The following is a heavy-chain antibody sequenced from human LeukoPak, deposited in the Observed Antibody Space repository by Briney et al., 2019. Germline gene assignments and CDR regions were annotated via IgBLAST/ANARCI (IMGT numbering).Heavy chain of an antibody. J-gene: IGHJ3*02. CDR3: ARAARAAADAFDI. CDR1: GFTFSSYA. D-gene: IGHD6-13*01. Sequence: GGSLRLSCVASGFTFSSYAMSWVRQAPGKGQEWVSAISGSGGSTYYADSVKGRFTISRDNAKNSLYLQMNSLRAEDTAVYYCARAARAAADAFDIWGQGTMVTVSS. V-gene: IGHV3-23*01. CDR2: ISGSGGST.